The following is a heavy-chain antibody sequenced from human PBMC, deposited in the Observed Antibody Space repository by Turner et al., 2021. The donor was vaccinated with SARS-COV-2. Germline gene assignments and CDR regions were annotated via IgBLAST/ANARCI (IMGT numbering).Heavy chain of an antibody. Sequence: EVQVLESGGGLVQPGGSLRLSCAASGFTFSSYAMSWVRQAPGKGMEWVSAISGSGGSTYYADSVKGRFTISRDNSKNTLYLQMNSLRAEDTTVYYWAKGPMYSSGWTDGWGQGTLVTVSS. CDR3: AKGPMYSSGWTDG. J-gene: IGHJ4*02. CDR1: GFTFSSYA. V-gene: IGHV3-23*01. CDR2: ISGSGGST. D-gene: IGHD6-19*01.